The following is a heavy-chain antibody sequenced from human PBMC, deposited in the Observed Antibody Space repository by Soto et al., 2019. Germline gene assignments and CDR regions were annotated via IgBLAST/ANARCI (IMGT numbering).Heavy chain of an antibody. Sequence: EVQLVESGGGLVKPGGSLRLSCAASGFTFSSYSMNWVRQAPGKGLEWVSSISSSSSYIYYADSVKGRFTISRDNAKNSLYLQMNSLRAEDTAVYYCARDEVAAETDAFDIWGQGTMVTVSS. CDR1: GFTFSSYS. D-gene: IGHD2-15*01. CDR2: ISSSSSYI. V-gene: IGHV3-21*01. CDR3: ARDEVAAETDAFDI. J-gene: IGHJ3*02.